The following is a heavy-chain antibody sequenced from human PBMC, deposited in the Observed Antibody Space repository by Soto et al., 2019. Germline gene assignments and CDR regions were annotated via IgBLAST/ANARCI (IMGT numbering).Heavy chain of an antibody. D-gene: IGHD2-2*01. J-gene: IGHJ6*02. V-gene: IGHV1-3*01. CDR1: GYTFMNYA. Sequence: ASVKVSCKASGYTFMNYALQWVRQAPGQSLEWMGWINAGNGDTIYSQKFQGRVTITRDTSASVAYMELSSLRSEDTAMYFCARDCSSKNCYPTPHYYGMDVWGQGTTVTVSS. CDR3: ARDCSSKNCYPTPHYYGMDV. CDR2: INAGNGDT.